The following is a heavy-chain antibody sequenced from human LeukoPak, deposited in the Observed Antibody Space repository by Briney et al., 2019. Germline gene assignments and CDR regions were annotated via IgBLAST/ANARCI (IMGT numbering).Heavy chain of an antibody. J-gene: IGHJ4*02. D-gene: IGHD3-22*01. CDR2: IIPIFGTA. CDR1: GGTFSSYA. Sequence: ASVKVSCKASGGTFSSYAISWVRQAPGQGLEWMGGIIPIFGTANYAQKFQGRVTITTDESTSTAYMELSSLRSEDTAVYYCARGGLYYDSSGPNTFDYWGQGTLVTVSS. V-gene: IGHV1-69*05. CDR3: ARGGLYYDSSGPNTFDY.